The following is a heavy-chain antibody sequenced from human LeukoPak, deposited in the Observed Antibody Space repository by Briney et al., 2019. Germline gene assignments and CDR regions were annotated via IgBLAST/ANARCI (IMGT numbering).Heavy chain of an antibody. CDR2: IYHSGST. D-gene: IGHD6-19*01. V-gene: IGHV4-4*02. CDR3: ARVGGIAVAGLFDY. J-gene: IGHJ4*02. Sequence: SETLSLTCAVSGGSISSSNWWSWVRQPPGKGLEWIGEIYHSGSTNYNPSLKSRVTISVDKSKNQFSLKLSSVTAADTAVCYCARVGGIAVAGLFDYWGQGTLVTVSS. CDR1: GGSISSSNW.